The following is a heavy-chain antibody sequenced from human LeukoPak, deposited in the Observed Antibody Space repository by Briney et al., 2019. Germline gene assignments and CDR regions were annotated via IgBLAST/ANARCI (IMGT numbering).Heavy chain of an antibody. Sequence: HAGGSLRLSCAASGFTFSSYAMSWVRQAPGKGLEWVSAISGSGGSTYYADSVKGRFTISRDNSKNTLYLQMNSLRAEDTAVYYCTKVTSYCSGIRCYLDYFDYWGQGTLVTVSS. D-gene: IGHD2-15*01. CDR1: GFTFSSYA. V-gene: IGHV3-23*01. CDR2: ISGSGGST. J-gene: IGHJ4*02. CDR3: TKVTSYCSGIRCYLDYFDY.